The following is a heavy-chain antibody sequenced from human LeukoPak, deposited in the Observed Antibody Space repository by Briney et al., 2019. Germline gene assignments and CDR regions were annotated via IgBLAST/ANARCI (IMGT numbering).Heavy chain of an antibody. CDR3: ARAYAGGIFDS. D-gene: IGHD3-16*01. Sequence: GGSLRLSCLAYTFTFSDYWMSWVRQAPGKGLEWVANIKEAGSENYYVDSVRGRFTISRDNAKNPLYLQMTSLRAEDTAMYFCARAYAGGIFDSWGQGTLVTVSS. V-gene: IGHV3-7*04. CDR2: IKEAGSEN. CDR1: TFTFSDYW. J-gene: IGHJ4*02.